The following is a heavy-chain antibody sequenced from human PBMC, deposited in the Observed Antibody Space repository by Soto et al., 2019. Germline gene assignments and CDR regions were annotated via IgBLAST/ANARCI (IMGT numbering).Heavy chain of an antibody. CDR2: ISYDGSNK. J-gene: IGHJ6*02. CDR1: GFIFSSYV. CDR3: ARASPYSSSSPYYYYYAMDV. Sequence: QVQLVESGGGVVQPGRSLRLSCAASGFIFSSYVMHWVRQAPGKGLEWVAVISYDGSNKYYADSVKGRFTISRDNSKNTLYLHMNSLRADDTAVYYCARASPYSSSSPYYYYYAMDVWGPGTTVTVSS. D-gene: IGHD6-6*01. V-gene: IGHV3-30-3*01.